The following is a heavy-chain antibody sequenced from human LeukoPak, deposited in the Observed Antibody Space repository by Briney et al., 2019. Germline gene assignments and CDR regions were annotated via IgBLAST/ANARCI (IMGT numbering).Heavy chain of an antibody. J-gene: IGHJ5*02. V-gene: IGHV4-4*02. CDR1: GGSISSSNW. D-gene: IGHD2-2*01. Sequence: SGTLSLTCAVSGGSISSSNWWSWVRQPPGKGLEWIGEIYHSGSTNYNPSLKSRVTISEDKSKNQFSLKLSSVTAADTAVYYCARDLGYCSSTSCYGGYNWFDPWGQGTLVTVSS. CDR2: IYHSGST. CDR3: ARDLGYCSSTSCYGGYNWFDP.